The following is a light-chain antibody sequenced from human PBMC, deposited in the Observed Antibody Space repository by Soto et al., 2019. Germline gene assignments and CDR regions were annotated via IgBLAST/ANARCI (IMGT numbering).Light chain of an antibody. J-gene: IGKJ2*01. V-gene: IGKV1-39*01. CDR3: QQSYSFPFT. CDR2: AAS. Sequence: DIQMTQSPSSLSASVGDRVTITCRASQSISTYLNWYQQKPGKAPKVLIYAASSLQSGVPLRFSGSGSGTDFTLTISSLQPEDFATYYCQQSYSFPFTVGQGTKLDIE. CDR1: QSISTY.